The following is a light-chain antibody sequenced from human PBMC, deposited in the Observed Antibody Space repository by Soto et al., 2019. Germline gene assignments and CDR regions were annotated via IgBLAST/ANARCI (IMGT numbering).Light chain of an antibody. Sequence: QSALTQPASVSGSPGQSISISCTGTSSDVGGYTYVSWYQQHPGKVPRLLIYDVTNRPSGISNRFSGSKSGNTASLTISGLQAEDEADYYCSSFTSTTTRLFGTGTKLTVL. CDR2: DVT. CDR3: SSFTSTTTRL. J-gene: IGLJ1*01. V-gene: IGLV2-14*03. CDR1: SSDVGGYTY.